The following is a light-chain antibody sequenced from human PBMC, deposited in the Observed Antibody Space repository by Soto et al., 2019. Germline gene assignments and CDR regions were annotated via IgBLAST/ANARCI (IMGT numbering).Light chain of an antibody. Sequence: QSALTQPASVSGSPGQSITISCSGTSSDVGGYKYVSWYQAHPGKAPKLIIYEVNSRPSGVSNRFSGSKSANTASLTISGLQAEDEADYYCSSYTSGTTPVVFGGGTKLTVL. CDR1: SSDVGGYKY. CDR2: EVN. CDR3: SSYTSGTTPVV. V-gene: IGLV2-14*03. J-gene: IGLJ2*01.